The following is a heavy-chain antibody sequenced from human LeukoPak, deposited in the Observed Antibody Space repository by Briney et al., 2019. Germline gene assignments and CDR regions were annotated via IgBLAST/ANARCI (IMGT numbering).Heavy chain of an antibody. D-gene: IGHD6-19*01. J-gene: IGHJ4*02. CDR3: AKDLGQWLTNFDX. V-gene: IGHV3-30*02. Sequence: GGSLRLSCAASGFIFSSYGMHWVRQAPGKGLEWVAFIRYDGSNKYYTDSVKGRFTISRDNSKNTVYLQMNSLRAEDTAVYYCAKDLGQWLTNFDXWGQGXLVTVS. CDR1: GFIFSSYG. CDR2: IRYDGSNK.